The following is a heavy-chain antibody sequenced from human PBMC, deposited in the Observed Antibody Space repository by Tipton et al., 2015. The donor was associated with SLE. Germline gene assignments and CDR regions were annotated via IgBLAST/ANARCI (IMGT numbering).Heavy chain of an antibody. D-gene: IGHD2-15*01. J-gene: IGHJ3*02. V-gene: IGHV4-4*07. CDR2: VYGTEIA. CDR3: ARLRQWGWELHAFDI. CDR1: GDSVSSNY. Sequence: TLSLTCTVSGDSVSSNYWNWIRQPAGKGLEWIGRVYGTEIANYNPSLKSRVTMSVDTSQNQFSLKLRSVTAADTAVYYCARLRQWGWELHAFDIWGQGTMVTVSS.